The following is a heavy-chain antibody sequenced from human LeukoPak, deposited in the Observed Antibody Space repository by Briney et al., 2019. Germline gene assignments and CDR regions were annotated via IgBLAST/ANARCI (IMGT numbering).Heavy chain of an antibody. D-gene: IGHD7-27*01. V-gene: IGHV3-11*04. Sequence: PGGSLRLSCAASGFTFSDYYMSWIRQAPGKGLECVSYISNSGSIIYYADSVKGRFTISRDNAKNSLYLQMNSLRAEDTAVYYWARGQLTGDDELFDYWGQGTLVTVSS. J-gene: IGHJ4*02. CDR2: ISNSGSII. CDR3: ARGQLTGDDELFDY. CDR1: GFTFSDYY.